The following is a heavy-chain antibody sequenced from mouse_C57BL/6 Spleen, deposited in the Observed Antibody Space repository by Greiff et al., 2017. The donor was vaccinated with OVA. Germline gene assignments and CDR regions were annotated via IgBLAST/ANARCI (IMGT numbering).Heavy chain of an antibody. V-gene: IGHV1-50*01. CDR2: IDPSDRYT. D-gene: IGHD1-1*01. J-gene: IGHJ4*01. CDR1: GYTFTSYW. Sequence: QVQLQQPGAELVKPGASVKLSCKASGYTFTSYWMQWVKQRPGQGLEWIGEIDPSDRYTNYNQQFQGKAPLTVDASASTAYVQLSSLTSEDSAVYYCARTGYYGSSFYAMDYWGQGTSVTVSS. CDR3: ARTGYYGSSFYAMDY.